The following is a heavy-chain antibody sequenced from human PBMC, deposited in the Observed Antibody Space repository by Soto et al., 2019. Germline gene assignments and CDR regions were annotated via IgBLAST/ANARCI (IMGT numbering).Heavy chain of an antibody. Sequence: CLRLSCKGSSFTFRDYAISWVRQAPGKGLQWVGFMRAKAFGWTTEYATFVKGRFTISRDDSKSVAYLQMNSLETEDTAVYYCTREGAYTSPPYYYFYAMDVWGQGTRVTVSS. J-gene: IGHJ6*01. V-gene: IGHV3-49*04. CDR3: TREGAYTSPPYYYFYAMDV. D-gene: IGHD2-2*01. CDR1: SFTFRDYA. CDR2: MRAKAFGWTT.